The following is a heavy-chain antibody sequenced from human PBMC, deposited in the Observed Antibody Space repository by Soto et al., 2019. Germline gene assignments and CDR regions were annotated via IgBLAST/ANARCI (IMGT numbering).Heavy chain of an antibody. J-gene: IGHJ6*02. V-gene: IGHV4-31*03. CDR3: ASLAAAGTRYGMDV. CDR2: IYYSGST. CDR1: GGSISSGGYY. Sequence: SETLSLTCTVSGGSISSGGYYWSWIRQHPGKGLEWIGYIYYSGSTYYNPSLKSRVTISVDTSKNQFSLRLSSVTAADTAVYYCASLAAAGTRYGMDVWTQGSTVTVSS. D-gene: IGHD6-13*01.